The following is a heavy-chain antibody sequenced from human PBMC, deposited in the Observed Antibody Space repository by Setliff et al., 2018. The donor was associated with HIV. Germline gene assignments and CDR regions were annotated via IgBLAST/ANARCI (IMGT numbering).Heavy chain of an antibody. CDR2: IIHSGGT. D-gene: IGHD1-1*01. Sequence: KPSETLSLTCTVSGDSISTDYWTWIRQPPGRGLEWIGEIIHSGGTNYNRSLKSRVTISVDTSKNQFSLNLSSVTAADTAVYYCARAAGTFNWFDPWGQGTLVT. CDR3: ARAAGTFNWFDP. J-gene: IGHJ5*02. V-gene: IGHV4-34*12. CDR1: GDSISTDY.